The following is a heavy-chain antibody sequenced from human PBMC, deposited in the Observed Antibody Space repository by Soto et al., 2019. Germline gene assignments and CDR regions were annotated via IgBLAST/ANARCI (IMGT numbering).Heavy chain of an antibody. Sequence: PSETLSLTCAVYGGSFSGYYWSWIRQPPGKGLEWIGEINHSGSTNYSPSLKSRVTISVDTSKNQFSLKLSSVTAADTAVYDCARGDDYGENFDYWGQGTLVTV. D-gene: IGHD4-17*01. CDR3: ARGDDYGENFDY. CDR1: GGSFSGYY. V-gene: IGHV4-34*01. J-gene: IGHJ4*02. CDR2: INHSGST.